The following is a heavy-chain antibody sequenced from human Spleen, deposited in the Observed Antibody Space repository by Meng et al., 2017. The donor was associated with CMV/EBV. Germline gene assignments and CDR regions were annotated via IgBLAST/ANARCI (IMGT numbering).Heavy chain of an antibody. D-gene: IGHD3-3*01. V-gene: IGHV4-30-4*08. CDR3: ARERHYDFWRGSRPVNRFDP. CDR1: STDYY. Sequence: STDYYWAWIRQPPGKGLEWIGFISYSGSTHYSPSLRSRLTISRDTSKNQFSLELISVTAADTAVYYCARERHYDFWRGSRPVNRFDPWGQGTLVTVSS. J-gene: IGHJ5*02. CDR2: ISYSGST.